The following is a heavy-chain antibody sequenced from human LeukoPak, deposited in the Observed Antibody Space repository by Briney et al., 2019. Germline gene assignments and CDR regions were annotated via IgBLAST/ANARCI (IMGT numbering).Heavy chain of an antibody. D-gene: IGHD3-22*01. CDR1: GFTFSTYT. V-gene: IGHV3-48*01. J-gene: IGHJ4*02. Sequence: GGSLRLSCAASGFTFSTYTMNWVRQPPGKGLEWVSNIGTSSSTIYYADSVKGRFTISRDNSKNTLYLQMNSLRAEDTAVYYCAKEVVVVITTPTEAGFDYWGQGTLVTVSS. CDR3: AKEVVVVITTPTEAGFDY. CDR2: IGTSSSTI.